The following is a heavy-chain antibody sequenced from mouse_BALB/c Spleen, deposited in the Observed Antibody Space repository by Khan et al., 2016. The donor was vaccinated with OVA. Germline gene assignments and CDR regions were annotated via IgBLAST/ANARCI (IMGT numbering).Heavy chain of an antibody. CDR3: ARPAYDGYYDY. V-gene: IGHV1S137*01. CDR2: ISTYSGNT. D-gene: IGHD2-3*01. CDR1: GYTFTDYA. J-gene: IGHJ2*01. Sequence: QVQLQQSGPELVRPGVSVKISCKGSGYTFTDYAMYWVKQSHAKSLEWIGLISTYSGNTNYNQKFWGKATMTVDKSSSTAYMELARLTSEESAIXYCARPAYDGYYDYWGQGTTLTVSS.